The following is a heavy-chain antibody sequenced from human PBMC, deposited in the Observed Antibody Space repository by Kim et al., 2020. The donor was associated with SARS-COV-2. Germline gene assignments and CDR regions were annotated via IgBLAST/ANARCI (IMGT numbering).Heavy chain of an antibody. V-gene: IGHV4-34*01. J-gene: IGHJ5*02. D-gene: IGHD3-10*01. CDR2: INHSGST. CDR3: ARGSSDGTVP. CDR1: GGSFSGYY. Sequence: SETLSLTCAVYGGSFSGYYWSWIRQPPGKGLEWIGEINHSGSTNYNPSLKSRVTISVDTSKNQFSLKLSSVTAADTAVYYCARGSSDGTVPWGQGTLVTVSS.